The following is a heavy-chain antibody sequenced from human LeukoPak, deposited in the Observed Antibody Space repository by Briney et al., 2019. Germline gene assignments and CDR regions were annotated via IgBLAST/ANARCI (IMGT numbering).Heavy chain of an antibody. Sequence: GGSLRLSCAASGFTFSSYSMNWVRQAPGRGLEWVSSISTSSSYIYYADSVKGRFTISRDNAKNSLYLQMNSLRAEDTAVYYCATVPIVGARNFDYWGQGTLVTVSS. J-gene: IGHJ4*02. V-gene: IGHV3-21*01. D-gene: IGHD1-26*01. CDR2: ISTSSSYI. CDR1: GFTFSSYS. CDR3: ATVPIVGARNFDY.